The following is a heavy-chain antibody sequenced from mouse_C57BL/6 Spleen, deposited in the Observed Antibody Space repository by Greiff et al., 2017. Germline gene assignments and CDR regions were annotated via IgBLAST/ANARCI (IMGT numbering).Heavy chain of an antibody. V-gene: IGHV5-4*01. J-gene: IGHJ2*01. Sequence: EVHLVESGGGLVKPGGSLKLSCAASGFTFSSYAMSWVRQTPEKKLEWVATISDGGSYTYYPDNVKGRFTISRDNAKNNLYLQRSHLKSEDTAMYYCARDLTTVAHYFDYWGQGTTLTVSS. CDR1: GFTFSSYA. CDR3: ARDLTTVAHYFDY. D-gene: IGHD1-1*01. CDR2: ISDGGSYT.